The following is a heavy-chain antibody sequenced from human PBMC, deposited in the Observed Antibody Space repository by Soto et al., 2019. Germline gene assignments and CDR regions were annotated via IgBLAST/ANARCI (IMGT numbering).Heavy chain of an antibody. V-gene: IGHV4-39*02. Sequence: TSETLSLTCTVSGGFISTSSYYWGWVRQPPGKGLEWIGTIYYTGYTYYNPSLKSRVAMSVDTSKDLFSLNLTSVIAADTAIYYCARSAIAVNGLFDHWGLGTLVTVSS. D-gene: IGHD6-19*01. CDR2: IYYTGYT. J-gene: IGHJ4*02. CDR3: ARSAIAVNGLFDH. CDR1: GGFISTSSYY.